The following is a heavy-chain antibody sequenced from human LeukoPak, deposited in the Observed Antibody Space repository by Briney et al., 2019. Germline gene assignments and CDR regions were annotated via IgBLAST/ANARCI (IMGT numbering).Heavy chain of an antibody. D-gene: IGHD3-10*01. CDR2: IKSKTDGGTT. CDR3: TPVSGSGSYYNPFDY. CDR1: GFTFSNAW. Sequence: GGSLRLSCAASGFTFSNAWMSWVRQAPGKGLEWVGRIKSKTDGGTTDYAAPVKGRFTISRDDSKNTLYLQMNSLKTEDTAVYYCTPVSGSGSYYNPFDYWGQGTLVTVSS. J-gene: IGHJ4*02. V-gene: IGHV3-15*01.